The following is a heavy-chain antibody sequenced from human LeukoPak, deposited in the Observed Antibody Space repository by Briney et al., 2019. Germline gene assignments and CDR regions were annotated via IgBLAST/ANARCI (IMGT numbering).Heavy chain of an antibody. V-gene: IGHV3-30*03. CDR3: AFGTTTPFDY. CDR1: GFTFSSYG. CDR2: ISYDGSNK. D-gene: IGHD1-7*01. Sequence: GGSLRLSCAASGFTFSSYGMHWVRQAPGKGLEWVAVISYDGSNKYYADSVKGRFTISRDNSKNTLYLQMNSLRAEDTAVYYCAFGTTTPFDYWGQGTLVTVSS. J-gene: IGHJ4*02.